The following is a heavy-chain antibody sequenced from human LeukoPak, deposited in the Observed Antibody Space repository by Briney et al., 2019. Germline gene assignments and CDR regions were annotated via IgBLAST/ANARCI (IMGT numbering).Heavy chain of an antibody. CDR2: VYHSGST. Sequence: SETLSLTCTVSGASISSDYWNWIRQPPGKGLEWIGHVYHSGSTNYNPSLKSRVTISVDTSKNQFSLMLSSVTAADTAVYYCARAGNYYYSSGYYSHFDYWGQGTLVTVSS. V-gene: IGHV4-59*01. J-gene: IGHJ4*02. CDR3: ARAGNYYYSSGYYSHFDY. CDR1: GASISSDY. D-gene: IGHD3-22*01.